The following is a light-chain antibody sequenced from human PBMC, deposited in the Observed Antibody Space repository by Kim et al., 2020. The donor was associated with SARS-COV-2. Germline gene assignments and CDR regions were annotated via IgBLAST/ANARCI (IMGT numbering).Light chain of an antibody. V-gene: IGLV3-9*01. CDR2: RDS. J-gene: IGLJ3*02. CDR3: QVWDNNSWL. Sequence: SVALGQTASSTVGGDTIVSKHVNWYQRKAGQAPVLVIYRDSSRPAEIPERFSGSNSGNTATLTVSRAQVGDDADYYWQVWDNNSWLLGAGTQLTVL. CDR1: TIVSKH.